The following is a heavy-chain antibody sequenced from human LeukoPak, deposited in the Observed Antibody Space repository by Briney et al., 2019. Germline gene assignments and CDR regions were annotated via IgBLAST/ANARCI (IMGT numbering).Heavy chain of an antibody. CDR1: GFTFSSYE. D-gene: IGHD3-10*01. CDR2: ISTRGSTI. V-gene: IGHV3-48*03. J-gene: IGHJ6*03. CDR3: ARETYGSGSYSYYYYFMDV. Sequence: PGGSLRLSCAASGFTFSSYEMNWVRQAPGKGLEWISYISTRGSTIYYADSVKGRFTISRDNARNSLYLQMNSLRAEDTAVYYCARETYGSGSYSYYYYFMDVWGKGTTATISS.